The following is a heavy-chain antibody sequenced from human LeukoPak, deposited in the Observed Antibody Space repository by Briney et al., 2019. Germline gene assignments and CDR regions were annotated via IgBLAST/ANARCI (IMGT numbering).Heavy chain of an antibody. CDR2: ISGSGGST. Sequence: PGGSLRLSCAASGFTFSSYAMSWVRQAPGKGLEWVSAISGSGGSTYYADSVKGRFTISRDNSKNTLYPQMNSPRAEDTAVCYCAKDLKAAAGTDYYYYMDVWGKGTTVTVSS. D-gene: IGHD6-13*01. CDR3: AKDLKAAAGTDYYYYMDV. CDR1: GFTFSSYA. V-gene: IGHV3-23*01. J-gene: IGHJ6*03.